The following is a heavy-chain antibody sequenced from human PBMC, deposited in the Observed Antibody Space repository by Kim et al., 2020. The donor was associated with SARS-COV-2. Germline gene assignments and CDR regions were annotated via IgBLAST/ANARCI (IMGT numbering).Heavy chain of an antibody. Sequence: GGSLRLSCAASGLIFDDSAMNWVRQAPGKGLEWLAVISYDGRNKDYEDSVKGRFTISRDNSKRTLFLQMNSLRVEDTGVYYCARGKYHESVSLSDYYDGMDVWGQGTTVTVSS. CDR2: ISYDGRNK. V-gene: IGHV3-30-3*01. D-gene: IGHD2-2*01. CDR3: ARGKYHESVSLSDYYDGMDV. CDR1: GLIFDDSA. J-gene: IGHJ6*02.